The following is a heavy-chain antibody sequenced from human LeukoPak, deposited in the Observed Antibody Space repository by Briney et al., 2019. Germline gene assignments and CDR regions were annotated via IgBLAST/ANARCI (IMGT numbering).Heavy chain of an antibody. CDR3: AGGVLPYYFDY. CDR2: MYSAGTT. CDR1: GFAVNSNY. D-gene: IGHD3-3*01. Sequence: GGSLRLSCAASGFAVNSNYMSWVRQAPGKGLEWVSVMYSAGTTFYAGSVKGRLSISRDNSKNTLYLYMDSLRAEDTAVYYCAGGVLPYYFDYWGQGTLVTVSA. J-gene: IGHJ4*02. V-gene: IGHV3-66*01.